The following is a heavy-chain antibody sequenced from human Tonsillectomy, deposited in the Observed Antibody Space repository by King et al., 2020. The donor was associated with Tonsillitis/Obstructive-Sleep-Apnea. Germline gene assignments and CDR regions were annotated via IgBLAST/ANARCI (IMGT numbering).Heavy chain of an antibody. CDR1: GYTFTGYY. CDR3: ARGEYYFDY. CDR2: INPNSGGT. J-gene: IGHJ4*02. V-gene: IGHV1-2*04. Sequence: HVQLVESGAEVKKPGASVKVSCKASGYTFTGYYIHWVRQAPGQGGEWMGWINPNSGGTNYAQKFQGWVTMTRDTSISTAYMEMSRLRSDDTAVYYCARGEYYFDYWGQGTLVTVSS. D-gene: IGHD3-10*01.